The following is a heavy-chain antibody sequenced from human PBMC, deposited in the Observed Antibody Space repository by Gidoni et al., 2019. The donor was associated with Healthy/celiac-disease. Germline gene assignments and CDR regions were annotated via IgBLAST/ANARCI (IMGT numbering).Heavy chain of an antibody. J-gene: IGHJ6*03. Sequence: QVQLQQWGAGLLKPSATLSLTCAVDGGSFSGYYWSWIRQPPGKGLEWIGEINHSGSTNYNPSLKSRVTISVDTSKNQFSLKLSSVTAADTAVYYCARGLTVYYYYYMDVWGKGTTVTVSS. CDR3: ARGLTVYYYYYMDV. D-gene: IGHD3-9*01. CDR2: INHSGST. CDR1: GGSFSGYY. V-gene: IGHV4-34*01.